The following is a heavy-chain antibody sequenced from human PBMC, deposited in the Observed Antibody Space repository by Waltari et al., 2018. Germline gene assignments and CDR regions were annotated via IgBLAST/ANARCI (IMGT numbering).Heavy chain of an antibody. V-gene: IGHV1-69-2*01. CDR1: GYRFTDYY. CDR3: VTALGDRSSASRPFDV. Sequence: EVQLLQSGTELKKPGSTVKISCQVSGYRFTDYYIHWVQQAPGKGPQWMGLVDPEEGETIYAERFQGRVTRTADTSTETAFMELSSLTSDDTAVYYCVTALGDRSSASRPFDVWGLGTLITVSS. D-gene: IGHD3-10*01. CDR2: VDPEEGET. J-gene: IGHJ3*01.